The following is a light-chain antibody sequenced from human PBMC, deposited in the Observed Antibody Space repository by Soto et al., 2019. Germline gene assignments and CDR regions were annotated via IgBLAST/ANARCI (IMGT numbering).Light chain of an antibody. CDR1: QSVSSSY. CDR2: GAS. J-gene: IGKJ4*01. Sequence: EIVLTQSPGTLSLSPGERATLSCRASQSVSSSYLAWYQQKPGQAPRLLIYGASSRATGIPDRFSGSGSGTDFTLTISRLETEYFAVYYCQQYGSSLTVGGGTKVEIK. CDR3: QQYGSSLT. V-gene: IGKV3-20*01.